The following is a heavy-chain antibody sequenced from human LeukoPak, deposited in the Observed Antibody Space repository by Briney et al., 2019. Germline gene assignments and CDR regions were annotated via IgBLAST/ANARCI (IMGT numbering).Heavy chain of an antibody. V-gene: IGHV3-9*01. CDR1: GFSFDDYA. D-gene: IGHD3-10*01. CDR3: AKDFSGENGMDV. CDR2: ISWNGVNT. J-gene: IGHJ6*02. Sequence: GGSLRLSWAASGFSFDDYAMFWVRQGPGKGLEWVSGISWNGVNTAYADSVKGRFTISRDDAKNSLYLQMNSLGPEDTALYYCAKDFSGENGMDVWGQGTTVTVSS.